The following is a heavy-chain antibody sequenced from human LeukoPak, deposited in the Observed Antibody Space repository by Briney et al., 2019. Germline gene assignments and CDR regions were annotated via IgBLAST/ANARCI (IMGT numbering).Heavy chain of an antibody. Sequence: GGSLRLSCAASGFTFSSYAMSWVRQAPGKGLEWVSAISGSGGSTYYADSVKGRFTISRGNSKNTLYLQMNSLRAEDTAVYYCAKDWGYYGSGSYIQSTGYFDYWGQGTLVTVSS. CDR3: AKDWGYYGSGSYIQSTGYFDY. CDR1: GFTFSSYA. D-gene: IGHD3-10*01. J-gene: IGHJ4*02. CDR2: ISGSGGST. V-gene: IGHV3-23*01.